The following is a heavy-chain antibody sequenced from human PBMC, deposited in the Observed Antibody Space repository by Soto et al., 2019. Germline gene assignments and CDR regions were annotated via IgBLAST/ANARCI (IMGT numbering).Heavy chain of an antibody. CDR3: ASPSRDYYDSSGYDY. V-gene: IGHV5-10-1*01. D-gene: IGHD3-22*01. CDR2: IDPSDSYT. Sequence: PGESLKISCKGSGYSFTSYWISWVRQMPGKGLEWMGRIDPSDSYTNYSPSFQGHVTISADKSISTAYLQWSSLKASDTAMYYCASPSRDYYDSSGYDYWGQGTLVTVSS. CDR1: GYSFTSYW. J-gene: IGHJ4*02.